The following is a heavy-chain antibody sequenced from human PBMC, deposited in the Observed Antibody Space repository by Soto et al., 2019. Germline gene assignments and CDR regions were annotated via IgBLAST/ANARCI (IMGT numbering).Heavy chain of an antibody. CDR3: VIAPFDY. CDR1: GFTFSSYS. Sequence: WGSLRLSWAASGFTFSSYSMNWVRQAPGKGLEWVSYISSSSSTIYYPDSVKGRFTISRDNAKNSLYLQLNSLIAEDTAVYYCVIAPFDYWGHGTRVTVSS. CDR2: ISSSSSTI. J-gene: IGHJ4*01. V-gene: IGHV3-48*01.